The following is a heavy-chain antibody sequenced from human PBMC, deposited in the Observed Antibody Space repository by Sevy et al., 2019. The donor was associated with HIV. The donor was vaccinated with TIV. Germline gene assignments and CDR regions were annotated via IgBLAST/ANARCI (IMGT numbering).Heavy chain of an antibody. CDR1: GFTFSAYN. Sequence: GGSPRLSCAASGFTFSAYNMIWVRRAPGKGLEWVSSISSSSDYKYYADSMKGRFTISRDNAKNSLSLQMDSLRAEDTAVYYCARSIGEGPLRFLECLLPGDYWGQGTLVTVSS. V-gene: IGHV3-21*01. CDR2: ISSSSDYK. D-gene: IGHD3-3*01. CDR3: ARSIGEGPLRFLECLLPGDY. J-gene: IGHJ4*02.